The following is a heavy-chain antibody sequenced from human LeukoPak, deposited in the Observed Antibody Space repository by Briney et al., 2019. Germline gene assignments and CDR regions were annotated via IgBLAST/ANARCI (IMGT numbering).Heavy chain of an antibody. D-gene: IGHD5-12*01. CDR3: ARYPYSDSGVWQAFDY. J-gene: IGHJ4*02. V-gene: IGHV4-59*08. Sequence: SETLSLTCTVSDGSISSYYWSWIRQPPGKGLEWIGYIYYSGSTNYNPSLKSRVTISVDTSKNQFSLRLSSVTAADTAVYYCARYPYSDSGVWQAFDYWGQGTLVTVSS. CDR1: DGSISSYY. CDR2: IYYSGST.